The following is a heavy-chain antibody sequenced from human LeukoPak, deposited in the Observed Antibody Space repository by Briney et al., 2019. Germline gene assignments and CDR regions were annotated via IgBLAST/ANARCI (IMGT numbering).Heavy chain of an antibody. V-gene: IGHV1-46*01. Sequence: ASVKVSCKASGYTFTSYYMHWVRQAPGQGLEWMGIINPSGGSTSYAQKFQGRVTMTRDTSTSTVYVELSSLRSEDTAVYYCARGGDFWSGYYSGAHPNGMDVWGQGTTVTVSS. D-gene: IGHD3-3*01. CDR3: ARGGDFWSGYYSGAHPNGMDV. CDR1: GYTFTSYY. J-gene: IGHJ6*02. CDR2: INPSGGST.